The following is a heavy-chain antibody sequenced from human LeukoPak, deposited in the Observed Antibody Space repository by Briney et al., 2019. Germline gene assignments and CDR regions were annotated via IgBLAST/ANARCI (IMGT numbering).Heavy chain of an antibody. CDR3: ARDNSDIVVVRANDY. J-gene: IGHJ4*02. V-gene: IGHV1-18*01. Sequence: GASVKVSCKASGYTFTSYGISWVRQAPGQGLEWMGWISAYNGNTNYAQKLQGRVTMTTDTSTSTAYMELRSLRSDDTAVYYCARDNSDIVVVRANDYRGQGTLVTVSS. D-gene: IGHD2-2*01. CDR1: GYTFTSYG. CDR2: ISAYNGNT.